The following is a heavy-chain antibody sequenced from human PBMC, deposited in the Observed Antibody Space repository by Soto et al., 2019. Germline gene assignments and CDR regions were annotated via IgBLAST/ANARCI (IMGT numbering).Heavy chain of an antibody. CDR2: ISYDGSNK. CDR3: ARAGGLLLDY. V-gene: IGHV3-30-3*01. CDR1: GFTFSSYA. Sequence: QVQLVESGGGVVQPGRSLRLSCAASGFTFSSYAMHWVRQAPGKGLEWVAVISYDGSNKYYADSVKGRFTISRDISQNTRYLQMNSLRAEDTAVYYCARAGGLLLDYWGQGTLVTVSS. J-gene: IGHJ4*02. D-gene: IGHD2-15*01.